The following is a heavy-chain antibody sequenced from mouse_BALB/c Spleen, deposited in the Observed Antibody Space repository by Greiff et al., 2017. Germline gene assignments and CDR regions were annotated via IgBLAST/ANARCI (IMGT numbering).Heavy chain of an antibody. J-gene: IGHJ4*01. D-gene: IGHD1-1*01. V-gene: IGHV1-4*02. CDR2: INPSSGYT. Sequence: VQLVESAAELARPGASVKMSCKASGYTFTSYTMHWVKQRPGQGLEWIGYINPSSGYTEYNQKFKDKTTLTADKSSSTAYMQLSSLTSEDSAVYYCARVPHYGDYAMDYWGQGTSVTVSS. CDR3: ARVPHYGDYAMDY. CDR1: GYTFTSYT.